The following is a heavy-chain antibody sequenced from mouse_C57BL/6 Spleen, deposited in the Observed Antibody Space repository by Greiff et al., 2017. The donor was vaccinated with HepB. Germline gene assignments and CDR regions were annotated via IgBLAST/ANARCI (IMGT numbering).Heavy chain of an antibody. CDR1: GFTFSDYG. CDR3: ARRDGYYPYYFDY. CDR2: ISSGSSTI. V-gene: IGHV5-17*01. D-gene: IGHD2-3*01. J-gene: IGHJ2*01. Sequence: EVQLVESGGGLVKPGGSLKLSCAASGFTFSDYGMHWVRQAPEKGLEWVAYISSGSSTIYYADTVKGRFTISRDNAKNTLFLQMTSLRSEDTAMYYCARRDGYYPYYFDYWGQGTTLTVSS.